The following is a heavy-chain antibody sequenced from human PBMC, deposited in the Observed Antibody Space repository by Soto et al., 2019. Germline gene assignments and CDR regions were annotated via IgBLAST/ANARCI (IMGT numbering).Heavy chain of an antibody. CDR3: ARVDQLPQKNYYYYGMDV. V-gene: IGHV1-69*01. D-gene: IGHD2-2*01. CDR2: IIPIFGTA. J-gene: IGHJ6*02. CDR1: GGTFSSYA. Sequence: VKVSCKASGGTFSSYAISWVRQAPGQGLEWMGGIIPIFGTANYAQKFQGRVTITADESTSTAYMELSSLRSEDTAVYYCARVDQLPQKNYYYYGMDVWGQGTTVTVSS.